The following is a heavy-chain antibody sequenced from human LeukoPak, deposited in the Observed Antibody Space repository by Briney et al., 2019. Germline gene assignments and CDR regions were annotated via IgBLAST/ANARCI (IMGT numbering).Heavy chain of an antibody. D-gene: IGHD5-18*01. Sequence: SQTLSLTCTVSGGPISSGGYYWSWIRQHPGKGLEWIGYIYYSGSTYYNPSLKSRVTISVDTSKNQFSLKLSSVTAADTAVYYCASLSLRRPYRTFDYWGQGTLVTVSS. CDR3: ASLSLRRPYRTFDY. CDR2: IYYSGST. J-gene: IGHJ4*02. V-gene: IGHV4-31*03. CDR1: GGPISSGGYY.